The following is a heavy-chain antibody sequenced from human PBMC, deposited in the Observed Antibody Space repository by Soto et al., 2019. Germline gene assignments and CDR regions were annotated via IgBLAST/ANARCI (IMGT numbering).Heavy chain of an antibody. V-gene: IGHV4-34*01. CDR1: GGSFSGYY. CDR3: ASGVAAPSLGMDV. CDR2: INHSGST. D-gene: IGHD6-13*01. Sequence: SETLSLTCAVYGGSFSGYYWSWIRQPPGKGLEWIGEINHSGSTNYNPSLKSRVTISVDTSKNQFSLKLSSVTAADTAVYYCASGVAAPSLGMDVWGQGATVTVSS. J-gene: IGHJ6*02.